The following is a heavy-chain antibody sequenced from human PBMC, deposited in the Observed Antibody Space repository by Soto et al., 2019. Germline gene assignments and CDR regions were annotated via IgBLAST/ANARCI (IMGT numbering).Heavy chain of an antibody. V-gene: IGHV2-5*02. CDR3: AHSGYYDFWSGYPLFDP. D-gene: IGHD3-3*01. CDR1: GFSLSTSGVD. CDR2: IYWDDDK. Sequence: GSGPTLVNPTQTLTLTCTFSGFSLSTSGVDVGWIRQPPGKALEWLALIYWDDDKRYSPSLKSRLTITKDTSKNQVVLTMTNMDPVDTATYYCAHSGYYDFWSGYPLFDPWGQGTLVTVSS. J-gene: IGHJ5*02.